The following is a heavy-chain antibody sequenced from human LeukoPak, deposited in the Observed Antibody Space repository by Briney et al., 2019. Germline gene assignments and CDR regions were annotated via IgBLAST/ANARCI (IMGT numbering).Heavy chain of an antibody. J-gene: IGHJ6*02. V-gene: IGHV3-53*01. D-gene: IGHD6-6*01. CDR1: GFTVSSNY. Sequence: GGSLRLSCAASGFTVSSNYMSWVRQAPGKGLEWVSVIYSGGSTYYADSVKGRFTISRDNSKNTLYLQMNSLRADDTAVYYCASCSRPNYYYGMDVWGQGTTVTVSS. CDR2: IYSGGST. CDR3: ASCSRPNYYYGMDV.